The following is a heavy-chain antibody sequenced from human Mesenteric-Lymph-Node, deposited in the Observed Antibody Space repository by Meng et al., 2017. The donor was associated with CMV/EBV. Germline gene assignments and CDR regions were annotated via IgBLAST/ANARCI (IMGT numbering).Heavy chain of an antibody. CDR2: TSPGESAT. CDR1: GYSFTPHR. CDR3: ARRWSTVFDY. D-gene: IGHD1-26*01. Sequence: ISCKGFGYSFTPHRPGCVPHMPGNALHWLGITSPGESATGYGPSFQGQLTISAYKSTSTPYLQWSSLKASDTAMYYCARRWSTVFDYWGQGTLVTVSS. V-gene: IGHV5-51*01. J-gene: IGHJ4*02.